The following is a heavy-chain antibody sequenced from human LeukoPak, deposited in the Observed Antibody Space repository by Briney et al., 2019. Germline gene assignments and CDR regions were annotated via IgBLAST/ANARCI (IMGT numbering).Heavy chain of an antibody. Sequence: GGSLRLSCAASGFTFSSYWMSWVRQAPGKGLEWVSAISGSGGSTYYADSVKGRFTISRDNSRNTLYLQMNSLRAEDTAVYYCAKEYYYDSSGYYPPVFDYWGQGTLVTVSS. CDR1: GFTFSSYW. CDR2: ISGSGGST. CDR3: AKEYYYDSSGYYPPVFDY. J-gene: IGHJ4*02. V-gene: IGHV3-23*01. D-gene: IGHD3-22*01.